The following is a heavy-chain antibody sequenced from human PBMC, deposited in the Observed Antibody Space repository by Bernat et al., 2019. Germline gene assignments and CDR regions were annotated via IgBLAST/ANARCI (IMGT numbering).Heavy chain of an antibody. D-gene: IGHD4-17*01. V-gene: IGHV1-18*01. CDR1: GYTFTSYG. Sequence: QVQLVQSGAEVKKPGASVKVSCKASGYTFTSYGISWVRQAPGQGLEWMGWISAYNGNTNYAQKLQGRVTITRDTSASTAYMELSSLRSEDTAVYYCARPGDYVFFYYWGQGTLVTVSS. CDR3: ARPGDYVFFYY. J-gene: IGHJ4*02. CDR2: ISAYNGNT.